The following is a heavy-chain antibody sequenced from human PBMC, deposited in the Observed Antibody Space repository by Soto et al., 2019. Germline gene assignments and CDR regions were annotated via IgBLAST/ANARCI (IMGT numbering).Heavy chain of an antibody. V-gene: IGHV3-23*04. CDR2: ISSGSGGST. CDR3: AKVSYDYVWGSYRYTYHYFDY. D-gene: IGHD3-16*02. CDR1: GFTFSSYS. Sequence: EVQLVESGGGLVKPGGSLRLSCAASGFTFSSYSMNWVRQAPGKGLEWVSSISSGSGGSTYYADSVKGRFTISRDNSKNTLYLQMNSLRAEDTAVYYCAKVSYDYVWGSYRYTYHYFDYWGQGTLVTVSS. J-gene: IGHJ4*02.